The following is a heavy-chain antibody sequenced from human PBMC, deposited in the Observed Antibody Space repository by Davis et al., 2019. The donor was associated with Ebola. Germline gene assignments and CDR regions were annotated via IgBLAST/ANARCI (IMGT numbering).Heavy chain of an antibody. D-gene: IGHD2-15*01. J-gene: IGHJ5*02. CDR1: GGSFTTGGVY. CDR3: ARGLGQRFGWDIDWVDP. Sequence: PSETLSLTCTVSGGSFTTGGVYWSWIRHLPGKGLEWIGYIYYSGATYYNPSLKSRLTISLDTSKSQFSLRLSSMTAADTAVYSCARGLGQRFGWDIDWVDPWGQGTLVTVSS. CDR2: IYYSGAT. V-gene: IGHV4-31*03.